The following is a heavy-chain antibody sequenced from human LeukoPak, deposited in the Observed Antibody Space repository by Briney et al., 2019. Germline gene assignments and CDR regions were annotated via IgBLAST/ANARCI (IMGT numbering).Heavy chain of an antibody. J-gene: IGHJ4*02. CDR3: ARDGYSGLFDY. V-gene: IGHV3-21*01. CDR1: GFTFSSLW. CDR2: ISSSSSYI. Sequence: GGSLRLSCAASGFTFSSLWMNWVRQAPGKGLEWVSSISSSSSYIYYADSVKGRFTISRDNAKNSLYLQMNSLRAEDTAVYYCARDGYSGLFDYWGQGTLVTVSS. D-gene: IGHD5-12*01.